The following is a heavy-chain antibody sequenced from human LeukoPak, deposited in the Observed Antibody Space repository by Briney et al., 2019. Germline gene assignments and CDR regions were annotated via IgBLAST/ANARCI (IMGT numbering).Heavy chain of an antibody. CDR2: INHSGST. V-gene: IGHV4-34*01. CDR1: GGSFSGYY. D-gene: IGHD4-23*01. J-gene: IGHJ4*02. Sequence: SETLSLTCAVYGGSFSGYYWSWIRQPPGKGLEWIGEINHSGSTNYNPSLKSRVTISVDTSKNQFSLKLSSVTAADTAVYYCAREASGGYFDYWGQGTLVTVSS. CDR3: AREASGGYFDY.